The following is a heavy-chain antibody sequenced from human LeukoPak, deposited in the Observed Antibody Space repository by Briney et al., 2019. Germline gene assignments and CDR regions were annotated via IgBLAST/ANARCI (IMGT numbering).Heavy chain of an antibody. CDR2: ISSGSSYI. V-gene: IGHV3-21*01. CDR1: GFTFSSYN. CDR3: ARVDNYFDY. J-gene: IGHJ4*02. Sequence: GGSLRLSCAASGFTFSSYNMNWVRQAPGKGLEWVSSISSGSSYIYYADAVEGRFTISRDNAKNSLYLQMNSLRAEDTAVYYCARVDNYFDYWGQGTLVTVSS.